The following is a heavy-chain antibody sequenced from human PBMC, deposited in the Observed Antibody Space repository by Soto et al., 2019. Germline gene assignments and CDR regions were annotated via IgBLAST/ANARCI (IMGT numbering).Heavy chain of an antibody. D-gene: IGHD1-7*01. CDR2: IKQDGSEK. CDR3: ARADWNYVHYYYYYMDV. V-gene: IGHV3-7*01. Sequence: LRLSCAASGFTFSSYWMSWVRQAPGKGLEWVANIKQDGSEKYYVDSVKGRFTISRDNAKNSLYLQMNSLRAEDTAVYYCARADWNYVHYYYYYMDVWGKGTTVTVSS. J-gene: IGHJ6*03. CDR1: GFTFSSYW.